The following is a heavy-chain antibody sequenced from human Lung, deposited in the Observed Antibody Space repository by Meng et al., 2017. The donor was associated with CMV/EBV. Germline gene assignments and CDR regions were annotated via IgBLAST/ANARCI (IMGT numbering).Heavy chain of an antibody. J-gene: IGHJ4*02. V-gene: IGHV4-38-2*02. CDR1: GYSISSGYY. Sequence: SETLSLTFTVSGYSISSGYYWGWIRQPPGKGLEWIGNIYKSGRTFYSPSLKTRVTMSVDTSKNQFSLKLRSVTAADTAVYYCARFPFDYWGQRTLVTFSS. CDR3: ARFPFDY. CDR2: IYKSGRT.